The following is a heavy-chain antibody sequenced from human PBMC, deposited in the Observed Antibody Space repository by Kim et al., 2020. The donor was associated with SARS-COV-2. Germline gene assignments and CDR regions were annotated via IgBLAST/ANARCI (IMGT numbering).Heavy chain of an antibody. CDR2: INHSGST. V-gene: IGHV4-34*01. J-gene: IGHJ5*02. Sequence: SETLSLTCAVYGGSFSGYYWSWIRQPPGKGLEWIGEINHSGSTNYNPSLKSRVTISVDTSKNQFSLKLSSVTAADTAVYYCARGGGPGHWFDPWGQGTLVTVSS. D-gene: IGHD3-16*01. CDR1: GGSFSGYY. CDR3: ARGGGPGHWFDP.